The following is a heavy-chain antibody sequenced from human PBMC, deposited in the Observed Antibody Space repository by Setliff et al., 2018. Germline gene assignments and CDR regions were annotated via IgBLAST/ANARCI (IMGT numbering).Heavy chain of an antibody. CDR2: IKSSLEGATS. V-gene: IGHV3-15*01. D-gene: IGHD4-4*01. CDR1: GITFKNAW. J-gene: IGHJ5*02. Sequence: PGGSLRLSCSASGITFKNAWMTWVRQAPGKGPEWVGRIKSSLEGATSDYGAPAKGRFTISRDDSKNMIFLHMNNLKTGDTGFYYCTTGPRDSRNYLNWFNPWGQGTLVTVSS. CDR3: TTGPRDSRNYLNWFNP.